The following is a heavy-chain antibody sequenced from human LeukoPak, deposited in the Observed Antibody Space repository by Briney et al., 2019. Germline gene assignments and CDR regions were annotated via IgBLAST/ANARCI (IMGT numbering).Heavy chain of an antibody. CDR2: IIPSGDNI. CDR1: GFTFTTYV. J-gene: IGHJ4*02. CDR3: VKGGWGDN. V-gene: IGHV3-23*01. D-gene: IGHD3-10*01. Sequence: GGSLRLSCAASGFTFTTYVMSWVRQAPGKGLGWVSTIIPSGDNIFHADSVKGRFTISRDNSKNTLYLQMNSLRVEDAAVYYCVKGGWGDNWGKGILVTVPS.